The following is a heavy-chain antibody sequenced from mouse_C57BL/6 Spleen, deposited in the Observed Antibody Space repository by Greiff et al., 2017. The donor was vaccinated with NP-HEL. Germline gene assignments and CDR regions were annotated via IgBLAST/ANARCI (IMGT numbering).Heavy chain of an antibody. D-gene: IGHD2-5*01. CDR2: IDPETGGT. J-gene: IGHJ4*01. CDR1: GYTFTDYE. V-gene: IGHV1-15*01. CDR3: TRWDSNYPNY. Sequence: VPLQQSGAELVRPGASVTLSCKASGYTFTDYEMHWVKQTPVHGLEWIGAIDPETGGTSYNQKFKGKAILTADKSSSTAYMELRSLTSEDSAVYYCTRWDSNYPNYWGQGTSVTVSS.